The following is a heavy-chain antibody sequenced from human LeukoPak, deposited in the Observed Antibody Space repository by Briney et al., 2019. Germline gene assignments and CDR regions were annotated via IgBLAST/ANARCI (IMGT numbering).Heavy chain of an antibody. D-gene: IGHD1-26*01. V-gene: IGHV4-4*09. CDR2: IHTSGAS. CDR3: ARLGSYHDF. J-gene: IGHJ4*02. Sequence: LEWLGHIHTSGASRYYPSLESRLTLSIDTSRNHLSLKLTSVTAADTAVYFCARLGSYHDFWGQGALVTVSS.